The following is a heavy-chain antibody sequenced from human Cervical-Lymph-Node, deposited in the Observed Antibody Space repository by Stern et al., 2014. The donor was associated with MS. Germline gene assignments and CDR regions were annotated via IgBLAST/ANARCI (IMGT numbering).Heavy chain of an antibody. Sequence: QVQLQESGPRLVKPSQTLSLTCSFSGGSISSGGYYWRWIRQHPGKGLVWVGYIDDSGSTYSNPSLKSRLTISLDTSKNQFSLKLRSVTSADTAVYYCARSSGRLRADYWGQGTLVTVSS. J-gene: IGHJ4*02. D-gene: IGHD3-10*01. V-gene: IGHV4-31*03. CDR2: IDDSGST. CDR1: GGSISSGGYY. CDR3: ARSSGRLRADY.